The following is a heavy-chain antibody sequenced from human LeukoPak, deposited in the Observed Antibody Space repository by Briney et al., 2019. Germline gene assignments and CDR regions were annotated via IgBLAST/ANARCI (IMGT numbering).Heavy chain of an antibody. CDR3: ERHMDAQTEFHP. Sequence: SETLSLTCTLSGGSISSSSYYWGWIRRPPGKGLEWIGSIYYSGSTYCNPSLKSRVTISVDTSKNQFSLKLSSVTAADTAVYYCERHMDAQTEFHPWGQGTLVTVSS. V-gene: IGHV4-39*01. D-gene: IGHD3/OR15-3a*01. CDR1: GGSISSSSYY. J-gene: IGHJ5*02. CDR2: IYYSGST.